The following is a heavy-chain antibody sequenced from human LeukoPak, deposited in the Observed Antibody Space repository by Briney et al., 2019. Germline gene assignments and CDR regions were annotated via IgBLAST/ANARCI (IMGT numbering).Heavy chain of an antibody. V-gene: IGHV1-18*01. Sequence: ASVKVSCKASGYTFTSYGISWVRQAPGQGLEWMGWISAYNGNTNYAQKPQGRVTMTTDTSTSTAYMELRSLRSDDTAVYYCARDHGIAVAGLFDPWGQGTLVTVSS. CDR1: GYTFTSYG. D-gene: IGHD6-19*01. J-gene: IGHJ5*02. CDR3: ARDHGIAVAGLFDP. CDR2: ISAYNGNT.